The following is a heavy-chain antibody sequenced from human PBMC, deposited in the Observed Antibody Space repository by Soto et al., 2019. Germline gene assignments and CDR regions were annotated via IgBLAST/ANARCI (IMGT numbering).Heavy chain of an antibody. J-gene: IGHJ4*02. CDR1: GGSFSGYY. Sequence: SETLSLTCAVYGGSFSGYYWSWIRQPPGKGLEWIGEINHSGSTNYNPSLKSRVTISVDTSKNQFSLKLSSVTAADTAVDYCARDSTVGAYYFDYWGQGTLVTVSS. D-gene: IGHD1-26*01. CDR3: ARDSTVGAYYFDY. V-gene: IGHV4-34*01. CDR2: INHSGST.